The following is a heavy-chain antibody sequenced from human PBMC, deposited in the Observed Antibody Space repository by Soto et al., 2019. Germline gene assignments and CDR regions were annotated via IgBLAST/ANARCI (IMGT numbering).Heavy chain of an antibody. D-gene: IGHD3-16*01. V-gene: IGHV4-59*01. CDR2: ISSTGNT. Sequence: SETLCLTCIVCGGSMSSYYWSWIRQPPGKGLEWIEFISSTGNTNYNPSLKSRLTISVDTSKNHFSLRLSSVTAADTAVYYCARPFPYDVVRFAYWGQGALVTV. CDR3: ARPFPYDVVRFAY. J-gene: IGHJ4*02. CDR1: GGSMSSYY.